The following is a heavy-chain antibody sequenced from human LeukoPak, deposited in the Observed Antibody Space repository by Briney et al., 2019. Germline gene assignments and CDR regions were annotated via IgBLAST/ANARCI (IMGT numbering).Heavy chain of an antibody. CDR1: GFTFDDYG. CDR2: INWNGGST. J-gene: IGHJ4*01. D-gene: IGHD6-19*01. Sequence: GGSLRLSCAASGFTFDDYGMSWVRQAPGKGLEWVSGINWNGGSTGYADSVKGRFTNSRDNARNLLYLQMNSLRAEDTAVYYCVRDVSSGWAFDYWGHGTLVTVSS. V-gene: IGHV3-20*04. CDR3: VRDVSSGWAFDY.